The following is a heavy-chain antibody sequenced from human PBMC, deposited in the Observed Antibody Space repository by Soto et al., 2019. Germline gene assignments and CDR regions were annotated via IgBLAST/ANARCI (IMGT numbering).Heavy chain of an antibody. CDR2: IDSTSSYI. D-gene: IGHD1-26*01. Sequence: GGSLRLSCAASGFVFSDYSLNWVRQAPGKGLEWVSSIDSTSSYIYYADSVKGRFTISRDNAKDSLYLQMNSLRAEDTAVYYCAEGWETFAYWGHGTLVTGSS. CDR3: AEGWETFAY. V-gene: IGHV3-21*01. CDR1: GFVFSDYS. J-gene: IGHJ4*01.